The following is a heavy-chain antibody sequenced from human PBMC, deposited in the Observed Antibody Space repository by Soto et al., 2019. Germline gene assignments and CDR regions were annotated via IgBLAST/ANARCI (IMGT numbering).Heavy chain of an antibody. Sequence: ESGGGLVQPGGSLRLSCAASGFTFSSYSMNWVRQAPGKGLEWVSYISSSSSTIYYADSVKGRFTISRDNAKNSLYLQMNSLRDEDTAVYYCARGPSIMITFGGVIAPSDYWGQGTLVTVSS. CDR1: GFTFSSYS. CDR3: ARGPSIMITFGGVIAPSDY. D-gene: IGHD3-16*02. CDR2: ISSSSSTI. J-gene: IGHJ4*02. V-gene: IGHV3-48*02.